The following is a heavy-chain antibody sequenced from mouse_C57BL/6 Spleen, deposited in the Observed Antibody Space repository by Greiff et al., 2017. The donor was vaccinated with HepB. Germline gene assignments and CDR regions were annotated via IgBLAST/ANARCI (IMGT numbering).Heavy chain of an antibody. CDR2: IRSKSSNYAT. Sequence: DVMLVKSGGGLVQPKGSLKLSCAASGFTFNTYAMHWVRQAPGKGLEWVARIRSKSSNYATYYADSVKDRFTISRDNSQSMLYLQMNNLKTEDTAMYYCVRTGRKGDGYGSYWYFDVWGTGTTVTVSS. J-gene: IGHJ1*03. CDR3: VRTGRKGDGYGSYWYFDV. V-gene: IGHV10-3*01. CDR1: GFTFNTYA. D-gene: IGHD2-2*01.